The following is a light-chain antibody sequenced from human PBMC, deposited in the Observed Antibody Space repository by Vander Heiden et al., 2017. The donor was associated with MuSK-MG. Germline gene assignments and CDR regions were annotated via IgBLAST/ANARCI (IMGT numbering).Light chain of an antibody. Sequence: ETVLTQSPATLSLSPGERATLSCRASQSVSNYLAWYQQKPGQAPRLLIYDASYRANGIPDRFSGSGYGTDFTLTSSSREHEDFAVYYWQQRNNLHTFGQGTLMDIK. CDR3: QQRNNLHT. J-gene: IGKJ5*01. V-gene: IGKV3-11*01. CDR1: QSVSNY. CDR2: DAS.